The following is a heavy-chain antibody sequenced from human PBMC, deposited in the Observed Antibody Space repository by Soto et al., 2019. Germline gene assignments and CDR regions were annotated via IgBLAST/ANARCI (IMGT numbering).Heavy chain of an antibody. CDR3: AKNQGVELVPLATVDWFDP. D-gene: IGHD1-26*01. V-gene: IGHV3-23*01. CDR2: ISGSGFKK. Sequence: GGSLRLSCAASGFIFENFGMSWVRQAPGKGLEWISSISGSGFKKYYADSVEGRFTISRDNSKSTVYLELNNLSAEDTAVYHCAKNQGVELVPLATVDWFDPWGQGSVVTVSS. J-gene: IGHJ5*02. CDR1: GFIFENFG.